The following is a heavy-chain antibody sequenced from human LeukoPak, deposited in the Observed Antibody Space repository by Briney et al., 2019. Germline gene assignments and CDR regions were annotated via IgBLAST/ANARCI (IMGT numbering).Heavy chain of an antibody. CDR1: GYTFTSYY. J-gene: IGHJ4*02. D-gene: IGHD5-12*01. CDR2: INPSGGST. CDR3: ARGTSGYDYESIFDY. V-gene: IGHV1-46*01. Sequence: ASVKVSCKASGYTFTSYYMHWVRQAPGQGLEWMGIINPSGGSTSYAQKFQGRVTMTRDMSTSTVYMELRSLRSDDTAVYYCARGTSGYDYESIFDYWGQGTLVTVSS.